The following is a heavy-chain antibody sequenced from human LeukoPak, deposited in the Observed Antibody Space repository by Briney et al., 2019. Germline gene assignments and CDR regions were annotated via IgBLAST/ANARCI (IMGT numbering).Heavy chain of an antibody. V-gene: IGHV3-74*01. J-gene: IGHJ1*01. D-gene: IGHD3-10*01. Sequence: GGSLRLSCEASGLTFSNSWMHWVRQAPGKGLVWVSRINNEGTTISYADSVKGRFTISRDNAKNTLYLQMNSLRAEDTAVYYCARASGSGMNEYYQHWGQGTLVTVAS. CDR2: INNEGTTI. CDR3: ARASGSGMNEYYQH. CDR1: GLTFSNSW.